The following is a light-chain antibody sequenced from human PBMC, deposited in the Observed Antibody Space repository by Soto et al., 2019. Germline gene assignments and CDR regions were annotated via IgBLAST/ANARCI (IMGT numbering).Light chain of an antibody. CDR1: SGHSSYI. J-gene: IGLJ2*01. Sequence: QPVLTQSSSASASLGSSVKLTCTLSSGHSSYIIAWHQQQPGKAPRYLMKLEGTGSYNKGSGVPDRFSGSSSGADRYLTISNLQSDDEADYYCETWDSNTRLFGGGTKVTVL. CDR2: LEGTGSY. CDR3: ETWDSNTRL. V-gene: IGLV4-60*03.